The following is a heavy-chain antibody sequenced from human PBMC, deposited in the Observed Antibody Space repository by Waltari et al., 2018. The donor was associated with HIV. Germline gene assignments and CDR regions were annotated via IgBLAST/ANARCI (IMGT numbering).Heavy chain of an antibody. J-gene: IGHJ4*02. V-gene: IGHV3-74*01. CDR3: ARASHYIEFSTFDGDYYFDV. CDR1: GFSVSNHW. CDR2: LNSDGSSR. D-gene: IGHD2-15*01. Sequence: VQLVESGGGSIQTGVSLRLSCTPSGFSVSNHWMDWVPQRPGKGLVWVARLNSDGSSRNYADAVKGRFVISRDNARNTVYLQLNSLRVEDTAMYFCARASHYIEFSTFDGDYYFDVWGRGTRVAVSS.